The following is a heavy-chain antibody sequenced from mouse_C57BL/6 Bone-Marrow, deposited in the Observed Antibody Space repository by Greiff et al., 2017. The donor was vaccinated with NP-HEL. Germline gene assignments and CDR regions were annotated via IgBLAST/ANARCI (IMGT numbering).Heavy chain of an antibody. CDR1: GNTFTSYF. CDR3: AKWGPAWFAY. V-gene: IGHV1S56*01. Sequence: QVQLKESGPELVKPGASVRISCKASGNTFTSYFIHWVKQRPGQGLEWIGWIYPGNVNTKYNEKFKGKATLIADKSSNTAYMQLSSLTSEDSAVYFCAKWGPAWFAYWGQGTLVTVSA. CDR2: IYPGNVNT. J-gene: IGHJ3*01.